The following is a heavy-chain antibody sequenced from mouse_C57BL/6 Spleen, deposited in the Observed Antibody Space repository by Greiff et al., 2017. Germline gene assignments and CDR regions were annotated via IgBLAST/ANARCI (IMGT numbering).Heavy chain of an antibody. CDR2: ISYDGSN. Sequence: EVQVVESGPGLVKPSQSLSLTCSVTGYSFTSGYFWNWIRQFPGNKLEWMGYISYDGSNNYKPSLKNRIPSTRDTSKNQFFLKLNSVTTEDTATYYCARVRFGAVDYWGQGTSVTVSS. CDR3: ARVRFGAVDY. J-gene: IGHJ4*01. V-gene: IGHV3-6*01. CDR1: GYSFTSGYF.